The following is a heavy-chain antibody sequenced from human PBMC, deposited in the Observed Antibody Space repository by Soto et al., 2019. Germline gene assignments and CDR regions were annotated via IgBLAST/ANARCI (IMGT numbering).Heavy chain of an antibody. CDR2: INLRGGTT. J-gene: IGHJ4*02. V-gene: IGHV1-46*02. D-gene: IGHD4-17*01. Sequence: QVQLVQSGAEVRKPGASVRLSCETSGYNFNHYYIHWVRQAPGQGLEWMGIINLRGGTTEYAHKFRGRVTLTGDTSTSTAYRQLSSLRSEDTAVYFCARGPDDSDVPRWDYWGQGTLVTVSS. CDR3: ARGPDDSDVPRWDY. CDR1: GYNFNHYY.